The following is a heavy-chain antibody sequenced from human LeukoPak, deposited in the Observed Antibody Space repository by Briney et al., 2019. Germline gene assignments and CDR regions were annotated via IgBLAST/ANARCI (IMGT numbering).Heavy chain of an antibody. J-gene: IGHJ4*02. CDR3: ARHAPYYADSSAR. CDR1: GGSFSGYN. Sequence: SETLSLTCAVYGGSFSGYNWNWIRQPPGKGLEWIGEISHSGSTSYNPSLKTRVTISLDTPNNQFSLKLTSVTAADTAVYYCARHAPYYADSSARWGQGTLVTVSS. CDR2: ISHSGST. D-gene: IGHD3-22*01. V-gene: IGHV4-34*01.